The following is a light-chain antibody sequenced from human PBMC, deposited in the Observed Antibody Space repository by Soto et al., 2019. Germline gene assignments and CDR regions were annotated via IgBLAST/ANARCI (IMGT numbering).Light chain of an antibody. J-gene: IGLJ1*01. CDR1: SSDVGAYNY. Sequence: QSALTQPASVSGSPGQSITISCTGTSSDVGAYNYVSCYQQHPGKVPKLMIYDVSDRPSGVSNRFSGSKSGNTASLTISGLQAEDAADYYCSSFTRSNSYVFGTGTKLTVL. V-gene: IGLV2-14*03. CDR3: SSFTRSNSYV. CDR2: DVS.